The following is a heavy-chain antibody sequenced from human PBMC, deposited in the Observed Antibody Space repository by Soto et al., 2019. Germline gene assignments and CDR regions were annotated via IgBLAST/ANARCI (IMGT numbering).Heavy chain of an antibody. J-gene: IGHJ6*02. D-gene: IGHD2-2*01. V-gene: IGHV1-69*01. Sequence: QVQLVQSGAEVKKPGSSVKVSCKASGVTFSSYAISWVRQAPGQGLEWMGGIIPISGTANYAQKFQGRVTITADESTSTAYMELSSLRSEDTAVYYCSSSPGSSTSLEIYYYYSYGMDVWGQGTTVTVSS. CDR3: SSSPGSSTSLEIYYYYSYGMDV. CDR1: GVTFSSYA. CDR2: IIPISGTA.